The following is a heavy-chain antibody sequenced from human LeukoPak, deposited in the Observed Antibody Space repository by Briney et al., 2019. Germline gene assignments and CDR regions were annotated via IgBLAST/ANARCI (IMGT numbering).Heavy chain of an antibody. CDR3: ARDNEYTGFDY. CDR1: GGSISSYY. D-gene: IGHD5-12*01. CDR2: IYHSGST. J-gene: IGHJ4*02. V-gene: IGHV4-59*12. Sequence: SETLSLTCTVSGGSISSYYWSWIRQPPGKGLERIGYIYHSGSTYYNPSLKSRVTISVDRSKNQFSLKLSSVTAADTAVYYCARDNEYTGFDYWGQGTLVTVS.